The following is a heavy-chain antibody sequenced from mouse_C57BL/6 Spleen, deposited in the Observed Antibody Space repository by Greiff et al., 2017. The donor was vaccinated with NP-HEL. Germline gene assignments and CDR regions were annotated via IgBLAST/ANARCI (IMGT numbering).Heavy chain of an antibody. V-gene: IGHV1-26*01. CDR3: ARGSSGYVDWFDY. J-gene: IGHJ2*01. D-gene: IGHD3-2*02. CDR1: GYTFTDYY. Sequence: EVQLQQSGPELVKPGASVKISCKASGYTFTDYYMNWVKQSHGKSLEWIGDINPNNGGTSYNQKFKGKATLTVDKSSSTAYMELRSLTSEDSAVYYCARGSSGYVDWFDYWGQGTTLTVSS. CDR2: INPNNGGT.